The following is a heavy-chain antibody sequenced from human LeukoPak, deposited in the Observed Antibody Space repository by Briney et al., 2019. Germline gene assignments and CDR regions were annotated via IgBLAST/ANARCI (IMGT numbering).Heavy chain of an antibody. CDR3: ARDLSPDV. V-gene: IGHV4-39*07. J-gene: IGHJ6*04. Sequence: SETLSLTCTVSGGSISSSSYYWGWIRQPPGKGLEWIGSIYHSGSTYYNPSLKSRVTISVDTSKNQFSLKLSSVTAADTAVYYCARDLSPDVWGKGTTVTVSS. D-gene: IGHD2/OR15-2a*01. CDR2: IYHSGST. CDR1: GGSISSSSYY.